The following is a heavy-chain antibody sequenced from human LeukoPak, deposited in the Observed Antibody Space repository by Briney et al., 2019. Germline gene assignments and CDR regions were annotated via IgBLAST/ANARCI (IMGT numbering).Heavy chain of an antibody. CDR1: GGSISTYH. CDR2: MQSTGNS. J-gene: IGHJ4*02. Sequence: PSETLSLTCTASGGSISTYHWNWIRKSPEKGLEWIGYMQSTGNSNYNPSLKSRVTMSVDMSRNQIVLNLSSVTAADTAVYFCARDKQHSYGRYFDHWGQGTLVTVSS. CDR3: ARDKQHSYGRYFDH. D-gene: IGHD5-18*01. V-gene: IGHV4-59*01.